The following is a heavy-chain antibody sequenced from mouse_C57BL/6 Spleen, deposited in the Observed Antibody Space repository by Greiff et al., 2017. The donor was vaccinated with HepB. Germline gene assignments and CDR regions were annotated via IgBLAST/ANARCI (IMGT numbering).Heavy chain of an antibody. V-gene: IGHV1-22*01. CDR3: AREVYGPWYFDV. J-gene: IGHJ1*03. CDR1: GYTFTDYN. CDR2: INPNNGGT. D-gene: IGHD1-1*02. Sequence: SGPELVKPGASVKMSCKASGYTFTDYNMHWVKQSHGKSLEWIGYINPNNGGTSYNQKFKGKATLTVNKSSSTAYMELRSLTSEDSAVYYCAREVYGPWYFDVWGTGTTVTVSS.